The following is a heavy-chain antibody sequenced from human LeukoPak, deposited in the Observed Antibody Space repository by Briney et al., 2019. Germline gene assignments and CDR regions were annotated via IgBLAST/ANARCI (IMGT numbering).Heavy chain of an antibody. Sequence: PGGSLRLSCAASGFTFSSFGMHWVRQAPGKGLEWVAFIPYDGSNKYYADSVKGRFTISRDNAKNTLYLQMNSLRAEDTAVYYCARDLTGDGDCWGQGTLVTVSS. CDR2: IPYDGSNK. J-gene: IGHJ4*02. CDR1: GFTFSSFG. V-gene: IGHV3-30*02. CDR3: ARDLTGDGDC. D-gene: IGHD7-27*01.